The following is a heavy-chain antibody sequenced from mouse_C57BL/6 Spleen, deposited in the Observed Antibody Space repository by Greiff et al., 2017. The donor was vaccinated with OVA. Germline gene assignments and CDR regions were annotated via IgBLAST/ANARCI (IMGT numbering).Heavy chain of an antibody. Sequence: EVKVVESGGGLVQPGGSLSLSCAASGFTFTDYYMSWVRQPPGKALEWLGFIRNKANGYTTEYSASVKGRFTISRDNSQSILYLQMNALRADDSATYYCASYYYGTYWYFDVWGTGTTVTVSS. CDR1: GFTFTDYY. CDR2: IRNKANGYTT. V-gene: IGHV7-3*01. J-gene: IGHJ1*03. D-gene: IGHD1-1*01. CDR3: ASYYYGTYWYFDV.